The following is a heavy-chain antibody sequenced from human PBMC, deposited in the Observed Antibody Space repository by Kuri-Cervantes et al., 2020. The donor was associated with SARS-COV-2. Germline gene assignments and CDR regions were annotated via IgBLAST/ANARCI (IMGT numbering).Heavy chain of an antibody. V-gene: IGHV4-39*01. J-gene: IGHJ4*02. D-gene: IGHD3-9*01. Sequence: SETLSLTCTVSGGSISSSSYYWGWIRQPPGKGLEWIGEINHSGSTNYNPSLKSRVTICVDTSKNQFSLKLSYVTAADTAVYYCANRVDTAMATGYDILTGYFYWGQGTLVTVSS. CDR2: INHSGST. CDR3: ANRVDTAMATGYDILTGYFY. CDR1: GGSISSSSYY.